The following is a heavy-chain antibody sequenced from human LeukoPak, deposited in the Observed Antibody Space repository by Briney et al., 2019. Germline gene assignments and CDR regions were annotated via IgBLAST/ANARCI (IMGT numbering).Heavy chain of an antibody. CDR2: IYTSGST. J-gene: IGHJ4*02. CDR3: ARKRYSSGWSIDY. V-gene: IGHV4-61*02. CDR1: GGSISSGSYY. Sequence: SQTLSLTCTVSGGSISSGSYYWSWIRQPAGKGLEWIGRIYTSGSTNYNPSLKSRVTISVDTSKNQFSLKLSSVTAADTAVYYCARKRYSSGWSIDYWGQGTLVTVSS. D-gene: IGHD6-19*01.